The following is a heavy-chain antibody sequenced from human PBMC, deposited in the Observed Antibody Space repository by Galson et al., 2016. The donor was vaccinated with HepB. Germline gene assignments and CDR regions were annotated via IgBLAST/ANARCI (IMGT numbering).Heavy chain of an antibody. V-gene: IGHV5-51*01. Sequence: QSGAEVKKPGESLKISCQGSGYSFTSFWIGWVRQMPGKGLEWMGIIYPGDSDTTYSPSFQGQVTISADKSISTAYLQWSSLKASHTAMYYCARRAYRTGDPHPFYLDYWVQGTLLTVSS. CDR3: ARRAYRTGDPHPFYLDY. J-gene: IGHJ4*02. CDR1: GYSFTSFW. CDR2: IYPGDSDT. D-gene: IGHD6-19*01.